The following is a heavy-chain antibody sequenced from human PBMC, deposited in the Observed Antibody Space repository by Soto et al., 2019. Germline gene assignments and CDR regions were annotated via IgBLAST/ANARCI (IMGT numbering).Heavy chain of an antibody. D-gene: IGHD3-3*01. CDR3: ARVAKSRITISNFDY. CDR1: GGSISSGGYY. CDR2: IYYSGST. J-gene: IGHJ4*02. Sequence: QVQLQESGPGLVKPSQTLSLTCTVSGGSISSGGYYWSWIRQHPGKGLEWIGYIYYSGSTYYNPSLKSRVTISVDTSKNQFSLKLSSVTAADTVVYYCARVAKSRITISNFDYWGQGTLVTVSS. V-gene: IGHV4-31*03.